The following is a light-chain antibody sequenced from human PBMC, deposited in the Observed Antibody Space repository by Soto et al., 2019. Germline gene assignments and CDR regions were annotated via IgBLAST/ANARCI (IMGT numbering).Light chain of an antibody. J-gene: IGKJ4*01. CDR3: QKFNAVPT. Sequence: DIQMTQSPSSLSASVGDRVTITCRASQAINNYLAWYQQKPGKVPTLLISAASTLQSGVPSRFSGSGSGTDFTLTISLLQPEDVATYYCQKFNAVPTFGGGTTVEI. CDR2: AAS. V-gene: IGKV1-27*01. CDR1: QAINNY.